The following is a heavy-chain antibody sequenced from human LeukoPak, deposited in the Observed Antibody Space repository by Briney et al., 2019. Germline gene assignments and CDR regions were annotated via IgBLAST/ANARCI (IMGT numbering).Heavy chain of an antibody. Sequence: GGSLRLSCAASGFTFSSYAMSWVRQAPGKGLEWVSAISGSGGGTYYADSVKGRFTISRDNSKNTLYLQMNSLRAEDTAVYYCAKGTGSSGWYLYYFDYWGQGTLVTVSS. CDR1: GFTFSSYA. CDR3: AKGTGSSGWYLYYFDY. D-gene: IGHD6-19*01. V-gene: IGHV3-23*01. CDR2: ISGSGGGT. J-gene: IGHJ4*02.